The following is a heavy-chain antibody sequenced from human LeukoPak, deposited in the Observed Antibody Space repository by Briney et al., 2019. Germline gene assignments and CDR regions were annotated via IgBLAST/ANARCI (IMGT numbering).Heavy chain of an antibody. V-gene: IGHV4-31*03. D-gene: IGHD4-23*01. J-gene: IGHJ3*02. CDR3: ARDLRDYGGNPGGAFDI. CDR2: IYYSGST. Sequence: SGTLSLTCTVSGGSISSGGYYWSWIRQHPGKGLEWIGYIYYSGSTYYNPSLKSRVTISVDTSKSQFSLKLSSVTAADTAVYYCARDLRDYGGNPGGAFDIWGQGTMVTVSS. CDR1: GGSISSGGYY.